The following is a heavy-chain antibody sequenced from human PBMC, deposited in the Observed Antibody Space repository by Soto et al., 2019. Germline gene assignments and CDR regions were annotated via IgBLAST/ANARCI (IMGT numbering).Heavy chain of an antibody. D-gene: IGHD2-2*01. Sequence: GGSLILSCAASGFIFSTYSMNWVRQGPGKGLEWVSYISSSSSTIYYADSVKGRFTISRDDAKNSLYLQMNSLRAEDTAVYYCAREYCSSTSCLNWFDPWGQGTLVTVSS. CDR1: GFIFSTYS. J-gene: IGHJ5*02. CDR3: AREYCSSTSCLNWFDP. CDR2: ISSSSSTI. V-gene: IGHV3-48*01.